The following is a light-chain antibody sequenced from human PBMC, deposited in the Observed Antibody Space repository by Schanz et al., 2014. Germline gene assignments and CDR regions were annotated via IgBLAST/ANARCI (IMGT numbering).Light chain of an antibody. J-gene: IGLJ2*01. CDR3: SSYAGSNNLRVV. CDR2: DVS. CDR1: SSDVGGYNY. V-gene: IGLV2-14*01. Sequence: QSVLTQPASVSGSPGQSITISCTGTSSDVGGYNYVSWYQQHPGKAPKLMIYDVSNRPSGVSNRFSGSKSGNTASLTISGLQAEDEADYYCSSYAGSNNLRVVFGGGTKVTVL.